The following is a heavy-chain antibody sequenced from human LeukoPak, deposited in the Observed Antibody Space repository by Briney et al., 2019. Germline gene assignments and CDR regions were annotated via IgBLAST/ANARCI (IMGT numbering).Heavy chain of an antibody. CDR3: VREDTPATANY. J-gene: IGHJ4*02. D-gene: IGHD2-21*02. Sequence: GESLRLSCAASGFTFRSSWMSWVRQTPGKGLEWLANIKQDGRERYYVDSVKGRFTISRDNAKNSLYLQMDSLRVEDTAVYYCVREDTPATANYWGQGTLVTISS. CDR1: GFTFRSSW. V-gene: IGHV3-7*01. CDR2: IKQDGRER.